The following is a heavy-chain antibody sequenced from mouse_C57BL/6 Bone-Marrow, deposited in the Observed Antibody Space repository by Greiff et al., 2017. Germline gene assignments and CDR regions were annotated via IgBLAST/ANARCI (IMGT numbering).Heavy chain of an antibody. CDR2: IHPKSGCS. D-gene: IGHD2-12*01. J-gene: IGHJ2*01. V-gene: IGHV1-64*01. Sequence: VPLQQSGAELVKPGSSVDLSCSSSGHSLTRLCMLGVEQRPGQGLVGIGMIHPKSGCSNYNEKFKSKATLTVDKSSSTAYMQLSSLTSEDSAVYYCARYSFDYWGQGTTLTVSS. CDR1: GHSLTRLC. CDR3: ARYSFDY.